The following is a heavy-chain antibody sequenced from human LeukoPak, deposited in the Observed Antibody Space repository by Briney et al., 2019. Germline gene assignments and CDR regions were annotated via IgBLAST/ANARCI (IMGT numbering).Heavy chain of an antibody. Sequence: GSGPALLKPTPTLTLTCTFSGISLRTRGMSVSWIRQPPGKALEWLARIDWDDDKFYGTSLKTRLTISKDTSKNQVVLTMTNMDPVDTATYYCARHDSSGYAALTDWGQGTLVTVSS. CDR2: IDWDDDK. D-gene: IGHD3-22*01. J-gene: IGHJ4*02. CDR3: ARHDSSGYAALTD. V-gene: IGHV2-70*04. CDR1: GISLRTRGMS.